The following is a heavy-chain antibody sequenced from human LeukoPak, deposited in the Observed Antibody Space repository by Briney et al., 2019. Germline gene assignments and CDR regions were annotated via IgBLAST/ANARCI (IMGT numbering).Heavy chain of an antibody. CDR1: GCTFNDYY. V-gene: IGHV1-2*02. CDR2: INPNSGDT. Sequence: ASVKVSCKASGCTFNDYYLHWVRQAPGQGLEWMGWINPNSGDTNYAQKFQGRVTMTRDTSVSTAYMELTRLRSDDTAVYYCARSARYWGQGTLVTVSS. J-gene: IGHJ4*02. D-gene: IGHD3-16*02. CDR3: ARSARY.